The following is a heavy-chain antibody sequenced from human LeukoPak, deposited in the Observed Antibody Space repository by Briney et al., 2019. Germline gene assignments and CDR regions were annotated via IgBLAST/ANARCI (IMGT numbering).Heavy chain of an antibody. V-gene: IGHV3-21*06. CDR3: AKDLDENPRFDY. J-gene: IGHJ4*02. Sequence: GGSLRLSCAASGFSFSSYSMNWVRQAPGKGLEWVSSINSNSRYIYHANSLRGRFTVSRDNDRNVLYLQMNSLRAEDTAEYYCAKDLDENPRFDYWGQGTLVTVSS. CDR1: GFSFSSYS. D-gene: IGHD1-14*01. CDR2: INSNSRYI.